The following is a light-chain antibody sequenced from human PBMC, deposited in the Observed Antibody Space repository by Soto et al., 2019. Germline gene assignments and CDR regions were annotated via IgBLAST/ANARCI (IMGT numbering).Light chain of an antibody. CDR1: HGISSW. J-gene: IGKJ1*01. CDR3: QQYNSYSPT. Sequence: DIPMTQSPSTLSASLGDRVTITCRASHGISSWLAWYQQKPGKAPKLLIYDASSLESGVPSRFSGSGSGTEFTLTISSLQPDDFTTYYCQQYNSYSPTFGQGTKLEIK. CDR2: DAS. V-gene: IGKV1-5*01.